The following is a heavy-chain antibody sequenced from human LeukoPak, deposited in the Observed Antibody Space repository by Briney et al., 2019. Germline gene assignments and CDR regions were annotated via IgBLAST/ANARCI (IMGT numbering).Heavy chain of an antibody. D-gene: IGHD5-24*01. CDR2: ISSSSTI. Sequence: GGSLRLSCAASGFTFSSYSMNWVRQAPGKGLGGVSYISSSSTIYYADSVKGRFTISRDNAKNSLYLQMNSLRAEDTAVYYCARGGRDGYNYFDYWGQGTLVTVSS. CDR3: ARGGRDGYNYFDY. CDR1: GFTFSSYS. V-gene: IGHV3-48*01. J-gene: IGHJ4*02.